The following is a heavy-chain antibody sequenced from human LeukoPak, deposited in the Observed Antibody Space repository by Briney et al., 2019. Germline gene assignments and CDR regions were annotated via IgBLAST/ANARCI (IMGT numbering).Heavy chain of an antibody. CDR1: RDSISSGNY. J-gene: IGHJ4*02. Sequence: SETLSLACGVSRDSISSGNYWTWVRQPPGKGLEWIADIYQNGLTNYTPSLQSRSTVSVDKSKNEFSLKPDSVTAAGTAVYQRARDPRASGGWFYFDYWGQGILVT. CDR3: ARDPRASGGWFYFDY. CDR2: IYQNGLT. D-gene: IGHD6-19*01. V-gene: IGHV4/OR15-8*01.